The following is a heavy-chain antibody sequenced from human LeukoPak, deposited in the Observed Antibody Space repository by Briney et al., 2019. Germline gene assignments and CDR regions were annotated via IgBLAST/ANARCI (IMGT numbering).Heavy chain of an antibody. D-gene: IGHD5-24*01. CDR2: ISGNAGST. CDR3: AKDFVRWLHPEYFDY. CDR1: GFTLSIYA. Sequence: GGSLRLSCAASGFTLSIYAMSWVRQAPGKGLEWVSLISGNAGSTYYVDSVKGRFTISRDITKNTLYLQMNSLRAEDTALYYCAKDFVRWLHPEYFDYWGQGTLVTVSS. V-gene: IGHV3-23*01. J-gene: IGHJ4*02.